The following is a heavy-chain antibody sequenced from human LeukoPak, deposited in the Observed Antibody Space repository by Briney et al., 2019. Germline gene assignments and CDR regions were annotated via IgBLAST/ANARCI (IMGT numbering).Heavy chain of an antibody. J-gene: IGHJ5*02. Sequence: PGGSLRLSCVASGFTFTGHSMHWVRQAPGKGLEWVSSISSSSSYIYYADSLKGRFTISRDNAKNSLYLQMNSLRAEDTAVYYCARGEWRTWGQGTLVTVSS. CDR3: ARGEWRT. CDR1: GFTFTGHS. D-gene: IGHD3-3*01. V-gene: IGHV3-21*01. CDR2: ISSSSSYI.